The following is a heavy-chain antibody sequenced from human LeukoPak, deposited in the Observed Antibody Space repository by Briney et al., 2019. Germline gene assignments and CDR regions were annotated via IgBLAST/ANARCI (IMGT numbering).Heavy chain of an antibody. CDR3: ARGKSGYSGYSPTSGYYYGMDV. Sequence: SETLSLTCTVSGGSIGSYYWSWIRQPPGKGLEWIGYIYYSGSTNYNPSLKSRVTISVDTSKNQFSLKLSSVTAADTAVYYCARGKSGYSGYSPTSGYYYGMDVWGKGTTVTVSS. V-gene: IGHV4-59*01. CDR2: IYYSGST. D-gene: IGHD5-12*01. J-gene: IGHJ6*04. CDR1: GGSIGSYY.